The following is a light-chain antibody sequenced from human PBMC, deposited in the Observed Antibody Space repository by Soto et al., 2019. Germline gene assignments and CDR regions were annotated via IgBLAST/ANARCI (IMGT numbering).Light chain of an antibody. CDR2: RAS. CDR3: QQYVSIPLT. J-gene: IGKJ4*01. CDR1: QSLSGNY. Sequence: SELKQSPGTLSLHPGQRATLSCRASQSLSGNYLAWYQQKPGQAPRVLIYRASIRATGISDRFSGSGSGTDFTLTISRLEPEDFAVYYCQQYVSIPLTFGGVTKVDIK. V-gene: IGKV3-20*01.